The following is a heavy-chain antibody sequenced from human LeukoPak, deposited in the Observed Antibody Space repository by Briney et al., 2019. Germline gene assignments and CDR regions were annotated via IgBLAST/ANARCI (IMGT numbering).Heavy chain of an antibody. J-gene: IGHJ4*02. D-gene: IGHD6-19*01. CDR1: GFTFSNDW. CDR3: TTAVYSSGLDY. V-gene: IGHV3-15*01. Sequence: GGSLGLSCAASGFTFSNDWMSWVRQAPGKGLEWVGRIKSKTDGETTDYTAPVKDRFTLSRDDSKNTLYLQMNSLKTEDTALYYCTTAVYSSGLDYWGQGTLVTVSS. CDR2: IKSKTDGETT.